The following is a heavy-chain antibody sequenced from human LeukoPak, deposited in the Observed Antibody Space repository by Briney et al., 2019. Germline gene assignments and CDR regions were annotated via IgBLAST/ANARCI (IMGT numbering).Heavy chain of an antibody. J-gene: IGHJ4*02. CDR3: ARGTYGDYSVYFDY. CDR1: GGSISSYY. Sequence: SETLSLTCTVSGGSISSYYWSWIRQPPGKGLEWIGYIYYSGSTNYNPSLKGRVTISVDTSKNQFSLKLSSVTAADTAVYYCARGTYGDYSVYFDYWGQGTLVTVSS. D-gene: IGHD4-17*01. V-gene: IGHV4-59*01. CDR2: IYYSGST.